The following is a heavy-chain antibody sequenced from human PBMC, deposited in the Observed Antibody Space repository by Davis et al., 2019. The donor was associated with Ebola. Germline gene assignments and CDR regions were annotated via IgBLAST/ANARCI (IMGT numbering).Heavy chain of an antibody. CDR2: MNPNSGNT. CDR1: GYTFTSYA. D-gene: IGHD2-8*01. CDR3: ARGYFRYFDL. Sequence: AASVKVSCKASGYTFTSYAMNWARQATGQGLEWMGWMNPNSGNTGYAQKFQGRVTMTRDTSIGTAYMELSSLRSEDTAVYYCARGYFRYFDLWGRGTLVTVSS. V-gene: IGHV1-8*02. J-gene: IGHJ2*01.